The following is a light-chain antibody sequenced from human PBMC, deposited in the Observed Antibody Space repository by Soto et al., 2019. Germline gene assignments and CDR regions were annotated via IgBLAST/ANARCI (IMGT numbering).Light chain of an antibody. V-gene: IGKV1-8*01. CDR1: QGISSF. J-gene: IGKJ2*01. CDR3: QQYLSYPYT. Sequence: IRMTQSPSSISASTGDRVTITCRASQGISSFLAWYQQKPGKAPKLLIYAAATLQRGAPSRFSASGSGTDFTLTISRLQSEDFATYFCQQYLSYPYTFGQGTKLEI. CDR2: AAA.